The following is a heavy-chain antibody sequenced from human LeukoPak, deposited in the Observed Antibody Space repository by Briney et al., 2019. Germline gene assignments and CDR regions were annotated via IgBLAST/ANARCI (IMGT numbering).Heavy chain of an antibody. D-gene: IGHD3-3*01. Sequence: ASVEVSCKASGYTFTSYDINWVRQATGQGLEWMGWMNPNSGNTGYAQKFQGRVTITRNTSISTAYMELSSLRSEDTAVYYWSVLRFLEWLKGRKFDPWGQGTLVTVSS. CDR3: SVLRFLEWLKGRKFDP. CDR2: MNPNSGNT. V-gene: IGHV1-8*03. J-gene: IGHJ5*02. CDR1: GYTFTSYD.